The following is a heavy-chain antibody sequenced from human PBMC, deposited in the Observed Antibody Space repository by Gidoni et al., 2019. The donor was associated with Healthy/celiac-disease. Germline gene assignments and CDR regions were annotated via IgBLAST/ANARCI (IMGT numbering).Heavy chain of an antibody. CDR2: IDPSDSYT. D-gene: IGHD2-2*01. CDR3: ARHRACSSTSCYSSWFDP. CDR1: VYSFTSYW. V-gene: IGHV5-10-1*03. Sequence: EVQLVQSGAEVKKPGESLRISCKGSVYSFTSYWISWVRQMPGNGLEWMGRIDPSDSYTKYSPSFQGHVTISADKSISTAYLKWSSLKASDTAIYYCARHRACSSTSCYSSWFDPWGQGTLVTVSS. J-gene: IGHJ5*02.